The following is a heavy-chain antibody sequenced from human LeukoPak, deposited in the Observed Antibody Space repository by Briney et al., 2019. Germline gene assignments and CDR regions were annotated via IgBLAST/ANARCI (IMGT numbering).Heavy chain of an antibody. J-gene: IGHJ5*02. D-gene: IGHD5-24*01. CDR1: GFTFSSYG. Sequence: GGSLRLSCAASGFTFSSYGMHWVRQAPGKGLEWVAVIWYDGSNKYYADSVKGRFTISRDNSKNTLYLQMNSLRAEDTAVYYCARENRDGYNPYNWFDPWGQGTLVTVSS. CDR3: ARENRDGYNPYNWFDP. V-gene: IGHV3-33*01. CDR2: IWYDGSNK.